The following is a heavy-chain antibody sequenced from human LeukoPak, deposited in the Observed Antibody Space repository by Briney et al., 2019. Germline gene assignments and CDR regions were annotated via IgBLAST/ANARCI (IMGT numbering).Heavy chain of an antibody. CDR3: ARDLGLDYGDYARYYYYYYYMDV. V-gene: IGHV3-48*03. J-gene: IGHJ6*03. D-gene: IGHD4-17*01. CDR1: GFTFSSYE. Sequence: GGSLRLSCAASGFTFSSYEMNWVRQAPGKGLEWVSYISSSGSTICYADSVKGRFTISRDNAKNSLYLQMNSLRAEDTAVYYCARDLGLDYGDYARYYYYYYYMDVWGKGTTVTVSS. CDR2: ISSSGSTI.